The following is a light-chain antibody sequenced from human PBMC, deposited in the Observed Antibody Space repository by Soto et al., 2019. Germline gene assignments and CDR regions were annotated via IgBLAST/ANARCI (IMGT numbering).Light chain of an antibody. CDR2: EVT. J-gene: IGLJ2*01. CDR3: CSSAGNTTVV. V-gene: IGLV2-23*02. CDR1: SSDVGHYNL. Sequence: QSALTQPASVSGSPGQSITISCTGTSSDVGHYNLVSWYQQHPGKAPKLMIYEVTKRPSGVCNRFSASKSANTASLTISGLQAEDEADFYCCSSAGNTTVVFGGGTKLTVL.